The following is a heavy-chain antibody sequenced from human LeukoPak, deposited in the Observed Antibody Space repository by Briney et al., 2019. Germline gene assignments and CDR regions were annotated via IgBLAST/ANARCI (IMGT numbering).Heavy chain of an antibody. CDR1: GFTFGKYW. CDR3: ARGGGLDV. CDR2: INHNGNVN. J-gene: IGHJ6*02. D-gene: IGHD3-16*01. Sequence: GGSLRLSCVASGFTFGKYWMNWARQAPGKGLEWVASINHNGNVNYYVDSVKGRFTISRDNAKNSLYLQMSNLRAEDTAVYFCARGGGLDVWGQGATVTVSS. V-gene: IGHV3-7*03.